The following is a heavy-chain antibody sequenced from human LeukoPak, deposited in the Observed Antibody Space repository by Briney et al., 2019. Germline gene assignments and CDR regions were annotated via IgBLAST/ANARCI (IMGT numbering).Heavy chain of an antibody. J-gene: IGHJ4*02. V-gene: IGHV3-21*04. CDR3: AKVIREVDMSHDY. D-gene: IGHD5-24*01. CDR1: GFTFSSYT. CDR2: IAGTSSYM. Sequence: GESLRLSCAASGFTFSSYTMNWVRQAPGKGLEWVSSIAGTSSYMFYADSVKGRFTISRDNSKNTLYLQMNSLRVEDTAVYYCAKVIREVDMSHDYWGQGALVTVSS.